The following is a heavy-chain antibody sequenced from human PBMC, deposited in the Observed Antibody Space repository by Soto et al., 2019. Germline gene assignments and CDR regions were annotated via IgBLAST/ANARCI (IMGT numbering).Heavy chain of an antibody. D-gene: IGHD2-2*01. CDR1: GFTFNNYA. CDR3: AKGGCIITSCFAFDY. CDR2: ISGSGGST. J-gene: IGHJ4*02. V-gene: IGHV3-23*01. Sequence: EVQLLESGGGLVQPGGSLRLSCAASGFTFNNYAMSWFRQAPGQGLEWVSAISGSGGSTYYADSVKGRFTISRDLSKNTLYLQMNSLRAEDTAVYYCAKGGCIITSCFAFDYWGQGTLVTVSS.